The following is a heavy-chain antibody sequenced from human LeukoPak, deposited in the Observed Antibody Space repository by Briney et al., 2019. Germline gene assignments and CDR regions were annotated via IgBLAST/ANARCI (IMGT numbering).Heavy chain of an antibody. Sequence: ASETLSLTCAISGVSINTCCYYWSWIRQPPGKGLEWIGYKYYSGSTRYNSSLRSRLTISLDTSKNQFSLRLSSVTAADTAVYYCARGPSYAFDFDSWGPGTLVIVSS. CDR2: KYYSGST. CDR3: ARGPSYAFDFDS. D-gene: IGHD3-16*01. J-gene: IGHJ4*02. V-gene: IGHV4-61*01. CDR1: GVSINTCCYY.